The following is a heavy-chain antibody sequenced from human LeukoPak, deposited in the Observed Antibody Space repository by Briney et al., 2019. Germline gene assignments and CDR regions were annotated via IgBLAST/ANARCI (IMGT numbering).Heavy chain of an antibody. CDR1: GGSISSGNYY. CDR2: IHTSGST. V-gene: IGHV4-61*02. J-gene: IGHJ6*03. CDR3: AGSDIVVVPAAISYYYYYMDV. Sequence: KASQTLSLTCTVSGGSISSGNYYWSWIRQPAGKGLEWIGRIHTSGSTNYNLSLKSRVTISVDTSKYQFSLKLSSVTAADTAVYYCAGSDIVVVPAAISYYYYYMDVWGKGTTVTVSS. D-gene: IGHD2-2*02.